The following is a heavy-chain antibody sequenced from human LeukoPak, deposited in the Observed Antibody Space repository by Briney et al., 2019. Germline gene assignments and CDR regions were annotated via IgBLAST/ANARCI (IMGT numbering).Heavy chain of an antibody. D-gene: IGHD2-2*01. CDR2: IYPGDSDT. CDR1: RYRFTTYW. V-gene: IGHV5-51*01. J-gene: IGHJ4*02. CDR3: ARYGAYCSSISCYPDY. Sequence: PGESLKISCKASRYRFTTYWIAWVRQMPGKGLDWMGIIYPGDSDTRYSPSFQGQVTISADESISTAYLQWTSLKASDTAMYYCARYGAYCSSISCYPDYWGPGTLVTVSS.